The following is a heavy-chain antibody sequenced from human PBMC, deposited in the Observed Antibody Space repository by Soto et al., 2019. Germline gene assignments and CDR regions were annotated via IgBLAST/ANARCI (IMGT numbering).Heavy chain of an antibody. J-gene: IGHJ3*02. CDR1: GFTFSSYA. Sequence: VGSLRLSCAASGFTFSSYAMSWVRQAPGKGLEWVSAISGSGGSTYYADSVKGRFTISRVNSKNTLYLQMNSLRAEDTAVYYGAKVVAWELTDAFDIWGQGTMVTVSS. D-gene: IGHD1-26*01. CDR3: AKVVAWELTDAFDI. CDR2: ISGSGGST. V-gene: IGHV3-23*01.